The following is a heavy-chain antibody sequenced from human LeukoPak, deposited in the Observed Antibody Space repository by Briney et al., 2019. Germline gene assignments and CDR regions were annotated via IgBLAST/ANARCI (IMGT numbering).Heavy chain of an antibody. Sequence: ASVKVSCKASGGTFSSYAISWVRQAPGQGLEWMGWMNPNSGNTGYAQKFQGRVTMTRNTSISTAYMELSSLRSEDTAVYYCARGRITMVRGEEGFDPWGQGTLVTVSS. CDR3: ARGRITMVRGEEGFDP. CDR2: MNPNSGNT. V-gene: IGHV1-8*02. J-gene: IGHJ5*02. D-gene: IGHD3-10*01. CDR1: GGTFSSYA.